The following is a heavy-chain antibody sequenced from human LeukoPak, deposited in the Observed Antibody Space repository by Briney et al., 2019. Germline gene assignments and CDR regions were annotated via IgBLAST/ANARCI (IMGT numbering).Heavy chain of an antibody. V-gene: IGHV5-51*01. CDR2: IYPGDSDT. CDR3: ARTYYYDSSGYLGRDYYYYMDV. J-gene: IGHJ6*03. CDR1: GYSFTSHW. Sequence: GESLKISCKGSGYSFTSHWIGWVRQMPGKGLEWMGIIYPGDSDTRYSPSFQGQVTISADKSISTAYLQWSSLKASDTAMYYCARTYYYDSSGYLGRDYYYYMDVWGKGTTVTVSS. D-gene: IGHD3-22*01.